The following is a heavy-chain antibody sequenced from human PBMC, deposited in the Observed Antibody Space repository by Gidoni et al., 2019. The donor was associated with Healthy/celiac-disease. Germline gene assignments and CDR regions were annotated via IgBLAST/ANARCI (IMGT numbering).Heavy chain of an antibody. CDR2: INHSGST. V-gene: IGHV4-34*01. CDR3: ASAPDGPDYYYYYGMDV. J-gene: IGHJ6*02. CDR1: GGSFSGYY. Sequence: QVQLQQWGAGLLKPSETLSLTCAVYGGSFSGYYWSWIRQPPGKGLEWIGEINHSGSTNYNPSLKSRVTISVDTSKNQFSLKLSSVTAADTAVYYCASAPDGPDYYYYYGMDVWGQGTTVTVSS.